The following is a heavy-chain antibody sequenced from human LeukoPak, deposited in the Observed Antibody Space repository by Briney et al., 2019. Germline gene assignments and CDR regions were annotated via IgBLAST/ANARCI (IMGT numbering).Heavy chain of an antibody. V-gene: IGHV7-4-1*02. CDR3: ARGAYCSSTSCSHYYYYGMDV. CDR2: INTNTGNP. D-gene: IGHD2-2*01. J-gene: IGHJ6*02. Sequence: ASVKVSCKASGYTFTSYAMNWVRQAPGQGLEWMGCINTNTGNPTYAQGFTGRFVFSLDTSVSTAYLQISSLKAEDTAVYYCARGAYCSSTSCSHYYYYGMDVWGQGTTVTVSS. CDR1: GYTFTSYA.